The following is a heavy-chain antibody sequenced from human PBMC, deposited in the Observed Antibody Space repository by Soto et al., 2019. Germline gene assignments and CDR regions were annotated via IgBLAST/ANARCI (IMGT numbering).Heavy chain of an antibody. CDR3: ARGSSVLRYFDWLSP. CDR1: GYTFTSYD. D-gene: IGHD3-9*01. CDR2: MNPNSGNT. Sequence: GASLKVSCKASGYTFTSYDINWVRQATGQGLEWMGWMNPNSGNTGYAQKFQGRVTMTRNTSISTAYMELSSLRSEDTAVYYCARGSSVLRYFDWLSPWGQGTLVTVSS. J-gene: IGHJ5*02. V-gene: IGHV1-8*01.